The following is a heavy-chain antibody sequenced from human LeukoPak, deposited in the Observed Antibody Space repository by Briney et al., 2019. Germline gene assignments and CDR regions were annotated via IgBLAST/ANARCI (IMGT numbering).Heavy chain of an antibody. CDR2: ISAYNGNT. D-gene: IGHD2-15*01. CDR3: ARGRSGGSCYFDY. J-gene: IGHJ4*02. CDR1: GXTFTSYG. V-gene: IGHV1-18*01. Sequence: XKASGXTFTSYGISXVRQAPGQGLEWIGWISAYNGNTNYAQKLQGRVTMTTDTSTSTAYMELRSLRSDDTAVYYCARGRSGGSCYFDYWGQGTLVTVSS.